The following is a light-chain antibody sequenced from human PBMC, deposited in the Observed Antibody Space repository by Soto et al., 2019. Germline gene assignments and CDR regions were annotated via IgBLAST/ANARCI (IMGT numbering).Light chain of an antibody. J-gene: IGLJ1*01. CDR2: EGT. Sequence: QSVLTQPASVSGSPGQSITISCTGTSSDVGSYNLVSWYQQHPGKAPKLMIYEGTKRPSGVSNRFSGSKSGNTASLTIPGLQAEDEADYYCCSYAGSSTFVYVFGTGTKVTVL. CDR3: CSYAGSSTFVYV. CDR1: SSDVGSYNL. V-gene: IGLV2-23*03.